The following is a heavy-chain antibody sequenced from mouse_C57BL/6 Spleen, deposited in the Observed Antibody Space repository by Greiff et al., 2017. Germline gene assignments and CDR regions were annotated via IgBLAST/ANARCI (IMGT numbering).Heavy chain of an antibody. CDR2: IHPNSGST. V-gene: IGHV1-64*01. CDR1: GYTFTSYW. J-gene: IGHJ3*01. Sequence: QVQLKQPGAELVKPGASVKLSCKASGYTFTSYWMHWVKQRPGQGLEWIGMIHPNSGSTTYNEKFKSKATLTVYNSSSTAYMQLSSLTSGDSAVYYCARESSGYVTWFAYWGQGTLVTVSA. CDR3: ARESSGYVTWFAY. D-gene: IGHD3-2*02.